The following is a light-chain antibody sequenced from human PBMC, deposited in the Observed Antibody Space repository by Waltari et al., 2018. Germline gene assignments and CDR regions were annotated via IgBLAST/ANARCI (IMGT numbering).Light chain of an antibody. Sequence: DIVMTQSPDSLAVSLGERATINCKSSQSVLYSSNNKNYLAWYQQKPGQPPRLLIYWASTGESGVLDRFSGSGSGTDFTLTISSLQAKDVAVYYCQQYLSTPPTFGQGP. J-gene: IGKJ1*01. V-gene: IGKV4-1*01. CDR2: WAS. CDR3: QQYLSTPPT. CDR1: QSVLYSSNNKNY.